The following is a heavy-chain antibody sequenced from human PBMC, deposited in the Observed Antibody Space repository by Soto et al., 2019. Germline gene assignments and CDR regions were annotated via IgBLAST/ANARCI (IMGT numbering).Heavy chain of an antibody. J-gene: IGHJ6*02. Sequence: QVQLVESGGGVVQPGNSLRLSCAASGFMFSSFGIHWVRQAPGKGLEWVTVISYDGRNKLYADSVKGRFTISGDNSKNTLYLQMNSLRAEDTAVYYCAKPTFDWFRLETSYFHYGMDVWGQGTTVTVSS. V-gene: IGHV3-30*18. CDR3: AKPTFDWFRLETSYFHYGMDV. CDR1: GFMFSSFG. D-gene: IGHD3-9*01. CDR2: ISYDGRNK.